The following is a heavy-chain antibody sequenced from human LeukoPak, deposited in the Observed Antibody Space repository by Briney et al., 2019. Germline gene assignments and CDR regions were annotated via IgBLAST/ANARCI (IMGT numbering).Heavy chain of an antibody. J-gene: IGHJ4*02. CDR3: ARSPRGIRLDY. Sequence: PSETLSFTCAVYGGSFSGYYWSWIRQPPGKGLEWIGEINHSGSTNYNPSLKSRVTISVDTSKNQFSLKLSSVTAADTAVYYCARSPRGIRLDYWGQGTLVTVSS. D-gene: IGHD3-16*01. V-gene: IGHV4-34*01. CDR1: GGSFSGYY. CDR2: INHSGST.